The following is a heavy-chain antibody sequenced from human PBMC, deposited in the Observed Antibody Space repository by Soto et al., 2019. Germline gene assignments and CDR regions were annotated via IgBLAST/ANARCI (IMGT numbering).Heavy chain of an antibody. D-gene: IGHD2-2*01. J-gene: IGHJ6*02. CDR2: ISYDGSNK. CDR1: GFTFSSYA. Sequence: GGSLRLSCAASGFTFSSYAMHWVRQAPGKGLEWVAVISYDGSNKYYADSVKGRFTISRDNSKNTLYLQMNSLRAEDTAVYYCARDRIVVVPLLTVYYYGMDVWGQGXTVTVSS. V-gene: IGHV3-30-3*01. CDR3: ARDRIVVVPLLTVYYYGMDV.